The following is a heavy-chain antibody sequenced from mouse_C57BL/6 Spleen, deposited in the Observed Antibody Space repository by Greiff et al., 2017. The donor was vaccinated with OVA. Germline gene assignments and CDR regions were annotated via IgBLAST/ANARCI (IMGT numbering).Heavy chain of an antibody. Sequence: QVQLQQSGAELARPGASVKLSCKASGYTFTSYGISWVKQRTGQGLEWIGEIYPRSGNTYYNEKFKGKATLTADKSSSTAYMELRSLTSEDSAVYFCARSHGSSPAWFAYWGQGTLVTVSA. D-gene: IGHD1-1*01. CDR3: ARSHGSSPAWFAY. J-gene: IGHJ3*01. V-gene: IGHV1-81*01. CDR2: IYPRSGNT. CDR1: GYTFTSYG.